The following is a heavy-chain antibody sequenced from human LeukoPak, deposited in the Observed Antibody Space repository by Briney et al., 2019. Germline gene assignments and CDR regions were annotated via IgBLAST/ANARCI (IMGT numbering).Heavy chain of an antibody. Sequence: ASVKVSCKASEGTFSSYAISWVRQAPGQGLEWMGRIIPIFGTANYAQKFQGRVTITTDESTSTAYMELSSLRSEDTAVYYCARELAVTGGSYSDYCGQGTLVTVSS. CDR2: IIPIFGTA. J-gene: IGHJ4*02. D-gene: IGHD6-19*01. CDR1: EGTFSSYA. CDR3: ARELAVTGGSYSDY. V-gene: IGHV1-69*05.